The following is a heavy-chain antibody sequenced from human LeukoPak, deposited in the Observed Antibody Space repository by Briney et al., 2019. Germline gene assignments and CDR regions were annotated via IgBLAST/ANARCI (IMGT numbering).Heavy chain of an antibody. CDR2: LSNTNMI. J-gene: IGHJ4*02. D-gene: IGHD2-21*01. Sequence: PGGSLRPSCAASGFTFSSYGMNWVRQAPGKGLEWLSYLSNTNMIHYAESVKGRFTISRDNAKNSLYLQMDGLRAEDTAVYYCARRGDSPMIGDFWGQGTLVTVSS. CDR1: GFTFSSYG. V-gene: IGHV3-48*01. CDR3: ARRGDSPMIGDF.